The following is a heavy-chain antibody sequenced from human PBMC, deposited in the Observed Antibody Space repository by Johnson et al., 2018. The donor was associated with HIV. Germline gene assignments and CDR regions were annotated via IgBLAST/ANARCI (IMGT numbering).Heavy chain of an antibody. Sequence: VQLVESGGGLVQPGGSLRLSCVASGFNVSGNYMSWVRQAPGRGLEWVSVIYSGGSTYYADSVKGRFTISRDNSKNTLYLQMNTLRAEDTAVYYCARDCRNSTSCLAFDIWGQGTMVTVSS. D-gene: IGHD2/OR15-2a*01. CDR2: IYSGGST. CDR3: ARDCRNSTSCLAFDI. CDR1: GFNVSGNY. V-gene: IGHV3-66*01. J-gene: IGHJ3*02.